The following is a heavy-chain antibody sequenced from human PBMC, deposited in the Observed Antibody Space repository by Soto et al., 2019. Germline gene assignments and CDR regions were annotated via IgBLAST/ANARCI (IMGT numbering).Heavy chain of an antibody. CDR3: VRLTSRISAASHGRSNWFVP. Sequence: SETLSLTCSFAGACISSSSSYWGWVRQPPGKGLEWIADIYETGSTYYTPSLKSRVTIYVDTSMEQFSLRLHSVTAADTATYYCVRLTSRISAASHGRSNWFVPWGQGILVTVSS. J-gene: IGHJ5*02. D-gene: IGHD2-15*01. CDR2: IYETGST. V-gene: IGHV4-39*01. CDR1: GACISSSSSY.